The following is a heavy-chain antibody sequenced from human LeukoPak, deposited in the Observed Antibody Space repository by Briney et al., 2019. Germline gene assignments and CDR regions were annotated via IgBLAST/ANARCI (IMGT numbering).Heavy chain of an antibody. CDR2: IYYSGST. CDR3: ARDRGFGDAFDI. J-gene: IGHJ3*02. D-gene: IGHD3-16*01. Sequence: SETLSLTCTVSGGSLSSGSYYWSWIRQPPGKGLEWIGYIYYSGSTNYNPSLKSRVTISVDTSKNQFSLKLSSVTAADTAVYYCARDRGFGDAFDIWGQGTMVTVSS. CDR1: GGSLSSGSYY. V-gene: IGHV4-61*01.